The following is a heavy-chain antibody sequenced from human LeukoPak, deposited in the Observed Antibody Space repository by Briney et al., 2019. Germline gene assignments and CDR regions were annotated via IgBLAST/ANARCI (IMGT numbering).Heavy chain of an antibody. CDR3: ARGIAAAGTGLFN. CDR1: GFTFGDYA. D-gene: IGHD6-13*01. V-gene: IGHV3-53*01. Sequence: PGGSLRLSCTTSGFTFGDYAMTWVRQAPGKGLEWVSVIYSDGTTYNADSVKGRFTISRDNSKNTLYLQINSLRAEDTAVYYCARGIAAAGTGLFNWGQGTLLTVSS. J-gene: IGHJ4*02. CDR2: IYSDGTT.